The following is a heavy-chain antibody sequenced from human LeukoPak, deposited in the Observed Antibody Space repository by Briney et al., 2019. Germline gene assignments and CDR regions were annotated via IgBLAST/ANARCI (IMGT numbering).Heavy chain of an antibody. J-gene: IGHJ4*02. Sequence: GGSLRLSCAASGLTRSNYGMSWVRQAPGKGLEWVSRIYIDGSSTSYAASVKGRFTISRDNAQNTLYLQMNSLRAEDTAVYYCASELRLGHWGQGILVTVSS. D-gene: IGHD3-16*01. CDR1: GLTRSNYG. CDR2: IYIDGSST. CDR3: ASELRLGH. V-gene: IGHV3-74*01.